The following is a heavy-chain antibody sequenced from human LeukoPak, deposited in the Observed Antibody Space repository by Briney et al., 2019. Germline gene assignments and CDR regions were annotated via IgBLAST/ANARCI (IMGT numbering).Heavy chain of an antibody. CDR2: ISGSGGTT. CDR3: AKDNPGGLDY. V-gene: IGHV3-23*01. J-gene: IGHJ4*02. Sequence: PGGSLRLSCAASGFTFSSYAMSWVRQAPGKGLEWVSAISGSGGTTYYADSVKGRFTISRDNAKNSLYLQMNSLRAEDTAVYYCAKDNPGGLDYWGQGTLVTVSS. D-gene: IGHD3-16*01. CDR1: GFTFSSYA.